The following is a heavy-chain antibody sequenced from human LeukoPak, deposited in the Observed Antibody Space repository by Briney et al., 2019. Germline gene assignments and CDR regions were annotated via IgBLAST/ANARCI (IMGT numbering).Heavy chain of an antibody. CDR2: MNPNSGHT. J-gene: IGHJ5*02. V-gene: IGHV1-8*02. Sequence: ASVKVSCKASGYTFTSYDIHWVRQATGQGLEWMGWMNPNSGHTGYAQKFQGRVTMTRDTSISTAYMELSRLRSDDTAVYYCARDEMGDYYDNNCHDPWGQGTLVTVSS. CDR3: ARDEMGDYYDNNCHDP. CDR1: GYTFTSYD. D-gene: IGHD3-22*01.